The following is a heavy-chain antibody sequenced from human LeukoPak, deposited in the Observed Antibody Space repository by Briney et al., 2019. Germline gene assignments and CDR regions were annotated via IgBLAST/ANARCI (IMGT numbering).Heavy chain of an antibody. D-gene: IGHD4-17*01. Sequence: PGGSLRLSCAASGFTFSSYSMNWVRQAPGKGLEWVSSISSSSSYIYYADSVKGRFTISRDNAKNSLYLQMNSLRAEDTAVYYCARDFGDYERRYDYWGQGTLVTVSS. CDR1: GFTFSSYS. J-gene: IGHJ4*02. V-gene: IGHV3-21*01. CDR2: ISSSSSYI. CDR3: ARDFGDYERRYDY.